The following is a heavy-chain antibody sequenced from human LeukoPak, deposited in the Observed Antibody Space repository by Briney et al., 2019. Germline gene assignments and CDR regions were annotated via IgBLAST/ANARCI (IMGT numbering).Heavy chain of an antibody. CDR1: GFTFSSFP. D-gene: IGHD3-16*01. Sequence: GGSLRLSCAASGFTFSSFPMHWVRQAPGKGLEWVAIISYDGSNKYYADSVRGRFTTSRDNSKHTLYLQMNSLRAEDTAVYYCARDGRGDPDYWGQGTLVTVSS. CDR3: ARDGRGDPDY. V-gene: IGHV3-30*04. J-gene: IGHJ4*02. CDR2: ISYDGSNK.